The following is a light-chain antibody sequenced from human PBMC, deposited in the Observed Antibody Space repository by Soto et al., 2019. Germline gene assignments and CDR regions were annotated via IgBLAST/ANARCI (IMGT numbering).Light chain of an antibody. CDR3: LLDFRYFWA. V-gene: IGKV1-5*01. Sequence: DIQMTQSPSTLSGSVGDRVTITCRASQTISSWLAWYQQKPGKAPKLLIYAASTLQSGVPSRFSGSGSGTDFTLTISSLQPEDFATYYCLLDFRYFWAFGQGTKVDI. J-gene: IGKJ1*01. CDR1: QTISSW. CDR2: AAS.